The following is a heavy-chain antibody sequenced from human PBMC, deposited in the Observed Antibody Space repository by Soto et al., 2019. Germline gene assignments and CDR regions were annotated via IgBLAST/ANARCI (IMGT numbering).Heavy chain of an antibody. D-gene: IGHD3-16*01. V-gene: IGHV1-69*13. Sequence: ASVKVSCKASGGTFSSYAISWVRQAPGQGLGWMGGIIPIFGTANYAQKFQGRVTITADESTSTAYMELSSLRSEDTAVYYCARDFTPGAFDIWGQGTMVTVSS. J-gene: IGHJ3*02. CDR3: ARDFTPGAFDI. CDR1: GGTFSSYA. CDR2: IIPIFGTA.